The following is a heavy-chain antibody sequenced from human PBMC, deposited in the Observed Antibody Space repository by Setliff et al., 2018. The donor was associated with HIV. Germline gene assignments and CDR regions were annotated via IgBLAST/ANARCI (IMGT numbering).Heavy chain of an antibody. Sequence: GASVKVSCKTSGYTFTGYFMHWVRQAPRQGLEWMGWINPDSGDTNYAQKFQGRLTMTRDTPINTAYMELSRLRSDDTAVYYCATLDQDFHSSAFDTFDIWGQGTMVTVS. CDR3: ATLDQDFHSSAFDTFDI. CDR2: INPDSGDT. D-gene: IGHD3-22*01. J-gene: IGHJ3*02. CDR1: GYTFTGYF. V-gene: IGHV1-2*02.